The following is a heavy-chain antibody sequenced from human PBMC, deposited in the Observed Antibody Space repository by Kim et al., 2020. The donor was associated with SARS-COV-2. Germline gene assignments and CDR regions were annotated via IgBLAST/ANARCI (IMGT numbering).Heavy chain of an antibody. V-gene: IGHV1-3*01. D-gene: IGHD6-19*01. CDR3: ARGGAGYSSGWYRWNWFDP. Sequence: KFQGRVTITRDTSASTAYMELSSLRSEDTAVYYCARGGAGYSSGWYRWNWFDPWGQGTLVTVSS. J-gene: IGHJ5*02.